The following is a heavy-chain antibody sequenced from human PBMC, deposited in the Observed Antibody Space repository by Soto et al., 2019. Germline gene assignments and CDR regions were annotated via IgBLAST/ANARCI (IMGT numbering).Heavy chain of an antibody. CDR1: GFTFSSYG. CDR2: ISYDGSNK. J-gene: IGHJ4*02. CDR3: AKAISNSLDY. V-gene: IGHV3-30*18. Sequence: QVQLVESGGGVVQPGRSLRLSCAASGFTFSSYGMNWVRQAPGKGLEWVAVISYDGSNKYYADSVKGRFTISRDNSKNTLYLQMNSLRAEDTAVYYCAKAISNSLDYWGQGTLVTVSS. D-gene: IGHD2-21*01.